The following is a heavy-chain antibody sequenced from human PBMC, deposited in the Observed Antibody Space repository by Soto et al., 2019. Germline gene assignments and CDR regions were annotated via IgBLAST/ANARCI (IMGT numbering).Heavy chain of an antibody. CDR1: GGSISSYY. J-gene: IGHJ6*02. V-gene: IGHV4-59*12. Sequence: SETLSLTCTVSGGSISSYYWSWIRQPPGKGLEWIAYIYYSGSTYYNPSLKSRVTISVDTSKNQFSLKLSSVTAADTAVYYCATNIAAAAPYYYGMDVWGQGTTVTVSS. CDR2: IYYSGST. D-gene: IGHD6-13*01. CDR3: ATNIAAAAPYYYGMDV.